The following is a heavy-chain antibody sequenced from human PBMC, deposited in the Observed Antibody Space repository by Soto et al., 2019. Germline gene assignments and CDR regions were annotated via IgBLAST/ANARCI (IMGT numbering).Heavy chain of an antibody. J-gene: IGHJ4*02. CDR2: IYWDDDK. V-gene: IGHV2-5*02. CDR1: GFSLIPLGFG. Sequence: SGPTLVNPPQTLTLTCTFSGFSLIPLGFGLGLIRQPPGKALEWLALIYWDDDKRYSPSLKSRLTITKDTSKNQVVLTMTNMDPVDTATYYCAHTILAAAGFDYWGQGTLVTVSS. D-gene: IGHD6-13*01. CDR3: AHTILAAAGFDY.